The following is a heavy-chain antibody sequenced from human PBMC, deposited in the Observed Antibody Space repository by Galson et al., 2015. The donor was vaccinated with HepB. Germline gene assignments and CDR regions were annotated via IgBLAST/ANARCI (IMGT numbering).Heavy chain of an antibody. CDR3: ARAKPDGSSGYYYRNSGGYYFDY. V-gene: IGHV1-2*04. D-gene: IGHD3-22*01. J-gene: IGHJ4*02. Sequence: SVKVSCKASGYTFTGYYMHWVRQAPGQGLEWMGWINPNSGGTNYAQKFQGWVTMTRDTSISTAYMELSRLRSDDTAVYYCARAKPDGSSGYYYRNSGGYYFDYWGQGTLVTVSS. CDR1: GYTFTGYY. CDR2: INPNSGGT.